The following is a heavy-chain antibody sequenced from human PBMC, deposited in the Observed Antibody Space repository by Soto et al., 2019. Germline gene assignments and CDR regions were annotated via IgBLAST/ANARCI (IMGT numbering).Heavy chain of an antibody. CDR3: ARTGSQKSTGSDY. J-gene: IGHJ4*02. CDR1: GGSISSYY. CDR2: ISYSGST. V-gene: IGHV4-59*01. Sequence: LSLTCTVSGGSISSYYWNWIRQPPGKGLEWIGYISYSGSTNYNPSLRSRVTTSLDTSKKQFSLKLSSVTAADTAVYYCARTGSQKSTGSDYWGPGTLVTVSS. D-gene: IGHD1-1*01.